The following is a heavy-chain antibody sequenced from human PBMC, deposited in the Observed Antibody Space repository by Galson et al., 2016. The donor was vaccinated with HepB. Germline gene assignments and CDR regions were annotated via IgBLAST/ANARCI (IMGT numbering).Heavy chain of an antibody. CDR3: ARHSGGSQISPLEY. CDR1: GSSLTSSTYF. D-gene: IGHD3-10*01. J-gene: IGHJ4*02. Sequence: LSLTCTVSGSSLTSSTYFWGWVRQPPGKGLEYIGDIYYGGITYYNPSLKSRLTISMDTSKNQLSLKLSSATAADTAVYYCARHSGGSQISPLEYWGQGIQVTVSS. CDR2: IYYGGIT. V-gene: IGHV4-39*01.